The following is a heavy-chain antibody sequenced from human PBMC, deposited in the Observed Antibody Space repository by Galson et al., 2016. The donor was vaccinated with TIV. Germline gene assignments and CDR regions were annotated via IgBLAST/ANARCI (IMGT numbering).Heavy chain of an antibody. D-gene: IGHD3-22*01. CDR1: SGSISSGNSY. CDR2: IHSTGST. Sequence: DTLSLTCTVSSGSISSGNSYWSWIRQPAGKGLEWIGRIHSTGSTNYNPSLKRQLTISVDTSKTQFSLELTSVTAADPAVYYCARSVWGPYYYDSTGYPYYFDYWGQGTLVTVSS. J-gene: IGHJ4*02. CDR3: ARSVWGPYYYDSTGYPYYFDY. V-gene: IGHV4-61*01.